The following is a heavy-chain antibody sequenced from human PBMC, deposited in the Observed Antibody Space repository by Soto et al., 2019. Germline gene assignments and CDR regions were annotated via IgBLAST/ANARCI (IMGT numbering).Heavy chain of an antibody. J-gene: IGHJ1*01. CDR1: GFTFSSYA. Sequence: EVQLLESGGGLVQPGGSLRLSCAASGFTFSSYAMSWVRQAPGKGLEWVSAISGSGGSTYYADSVKGRFTISRDNSKNTLYMQMNSLRAEDTAVYYCAKSKTVQWELLRYFQHWGQGTLVTVSS. CDR3: AKSKTVQWELLRYFQH. CDR2: ISGSGGST. D-gene: IGHD1-26*01. V-gene: IGHV3-23*01.